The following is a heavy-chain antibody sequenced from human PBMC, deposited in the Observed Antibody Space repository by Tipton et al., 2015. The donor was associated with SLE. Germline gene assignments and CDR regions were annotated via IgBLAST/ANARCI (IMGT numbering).Heavy chain of an antibody. CDR1: GGSISSRGYY. Sequence: TLSLTCSVSGGSISSRGYYWGWIRQPPGKGLEWIGSIYYSGSTYYNPSLKSRVPISVDTSKNQFSLKLTSVTAADTAVYYCARLFSGSYDNWGQGTLVTVSS. D-gene: IGHD1-26*01. CDR3: ARLFSGSYDN. CDR2: IYYSGST. J-gene: IGHJ4*02. V-gene: IGHV4-39*07.